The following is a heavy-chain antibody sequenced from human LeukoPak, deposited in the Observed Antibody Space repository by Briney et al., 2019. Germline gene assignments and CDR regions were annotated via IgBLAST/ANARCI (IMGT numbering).Heavy chain of an antibody. D-gene: IGHD2-8*01. CDR1: GYGFTSYW. V-gene: IGHV5-51*01. Sequence: GESLKISCKGSGYGFTSYWIGWVRQMPGKGLEWMGIIYPDDSDTKYSTSFQGQVTISADKSISTAYLQWSSLKASDTAMYYCARLAFCTNAVCFSNYYYSMDVWGRGTTVTVSS. CDR3: ARLAFCTNAVCFSNYYYSMDV. J-gene: IGHJ6*03. CDR2: IYPDDSDT.